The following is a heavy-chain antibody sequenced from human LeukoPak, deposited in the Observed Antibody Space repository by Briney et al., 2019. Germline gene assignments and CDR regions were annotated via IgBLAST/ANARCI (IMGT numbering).Heavy chain of an antibody. CDR2: IIPIFGTA. J-gene: IGHJ3*02. D-gene: IGHD3-10*01. CDR1: GGTFSSYA. Sequence: SVKVSCKASGGTFSSYAISWVRQAPGQGLEWMGGIIPIFGTANYAQKFQGRVTITADESTSTAYMELSSLRSEDTAVYYCARDRRKTYYYGSGSYSDAFDIWGQGTMVTVSS. V-gene: IGHV1-69*13. CDR3: ARDRRKTYYYGSGSYSDAFDI.